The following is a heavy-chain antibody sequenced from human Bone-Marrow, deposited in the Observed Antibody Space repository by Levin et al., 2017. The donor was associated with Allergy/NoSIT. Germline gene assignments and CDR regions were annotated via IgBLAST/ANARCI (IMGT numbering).Heavy chain of an antibody. J-gene: IGHJ4*02. CDR1: GFPFNTQA. D-gene: IGHD6-13*01. Sequence: GGSLRLSCAASGFPFNTQAMRWVRQAPGKGLEWVALVSHDGNKQYYADSVKGRFTISRDSSKNTVHLQMNSLRREDTAVYFCATYSLSWASFDCWGQGTQVTVSA. V-gene: IGHV3-30*04. CDR2: VSHDGNKQ. CDR3: ATYSLSWASFDC.